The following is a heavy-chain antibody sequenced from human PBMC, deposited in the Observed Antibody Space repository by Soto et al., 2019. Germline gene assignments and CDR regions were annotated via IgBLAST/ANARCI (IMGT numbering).Heavy chain of an antibody. Sequence: PVGSLRLSCAASGFTFNTYAMSWVRQAPGKGLEWVSAISGSGGYTYYADSVKGRFSISRDNSKNTLYLQMNSLRAEDTAVYYCAKDEDYDFWSGSQTKYYFDYWGQGTLVTVSS. CDR1: GFTFNTYA. V-gene: IGHV3-23*01. CDR2: ISGSGGYT. J-gene: IGHJ4*02. CDR3: AKDEDYDFWSGSQTKYYFDY. D-gene: IGHD3-3*01.